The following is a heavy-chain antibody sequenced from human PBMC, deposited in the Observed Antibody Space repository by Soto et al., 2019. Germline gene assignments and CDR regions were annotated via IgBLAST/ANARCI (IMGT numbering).Heavy chain of an antibody. J-gene: IGHJ4*02. CDR3: ARSEFGMATIPVYFDY. D-gene: IGHD5-12*01. V-gene: IGHV1-46*01. Sequence: GASVKVSCKASGYTFTSYYMHWVRQAPGQGLEWMGIINPSGGSTSYAQKFQGRVTMTRDTSTSTVYMELSSLRSEDTAVYYCARSEFGMATIPVYFDYWGQGTLVTVSS. CDR1: GYTFTSYY. CDR2: INPSGGST.